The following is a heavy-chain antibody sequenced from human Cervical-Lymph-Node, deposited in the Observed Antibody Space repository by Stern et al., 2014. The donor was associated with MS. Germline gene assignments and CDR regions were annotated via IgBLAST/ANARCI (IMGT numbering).Heavy chain of an antibody. CDR3: ARGSTNCGAGGRGVHPLSL. CDR1: GFPFSSYT. J-gene: IGHJ4*02. V-gene: IGHV3-30*04. Sequence: VQLVESGGGVVQPGRSLRLSCAASGFPFSSYTMNWFRQSPDKGLAWVAVLSNRGPATNYADSVRGRFTISRGNSNNTLLLHMDSLTADDTGVYYCARGSTNCGAGGRGVHPLSLWGEGTLVTVSS. D-gene: IGHD3-16*01. CDR2: LSNRGPAT.